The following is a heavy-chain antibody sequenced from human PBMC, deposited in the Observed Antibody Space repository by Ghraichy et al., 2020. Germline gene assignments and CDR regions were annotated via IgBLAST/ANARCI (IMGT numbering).Heavy chain of an antibody. D-gene: IGHD5-12*01. CDR1: GYTFTSYY. CDR2: VNPSGGST. Sequence: ASVKVSCKASGYTFTSYYMHWVRQAPGQGLEWLGIVNPSGGSTSYAQKFQGRVTMTRDTSTSTVYMELGSLSSEDTAVYYCAREVATTTLVDYWGQGTLVTVSS. J-gene: IGHJ4*02. CDR3: AREVATTTLVDY. V-gene: IGHV1-46*03.